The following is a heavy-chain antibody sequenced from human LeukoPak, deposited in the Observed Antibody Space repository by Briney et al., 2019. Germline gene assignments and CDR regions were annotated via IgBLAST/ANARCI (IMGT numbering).Heavy chain of an antibody. CDR1: GFTFSSYG. V-gene: IGHV3-30*18. D-gene: IGHD3-16*01. CDR3: AKDHTGGSDYGDY. J-gene: IGHJ4*02. Sequence: GRSVRLSCAASGFTFSSYGMHWVRQAPGKGLEWVAVISYDGSNKYYAESVKGRFTISRDNSKNTMYLQMNSLRTEDTVVYYCAKDHTGGSDYGDYWGQGTLVTVSS. CDR2: ISYDGSNK.